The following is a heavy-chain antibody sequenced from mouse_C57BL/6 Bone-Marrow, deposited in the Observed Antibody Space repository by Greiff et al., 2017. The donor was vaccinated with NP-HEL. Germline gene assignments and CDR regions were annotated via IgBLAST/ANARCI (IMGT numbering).Heavy chain of an antibody. D-gene: IGHD1-1*01. CDR1: GFTFSDYY. CDR3: ASGTYYYGSSPDWAMDY. J-gene: IGHJ4*01. V-gene: IGHV5-12*01. Sequence: EVKLVESGGGLVQPGGSLKLSCAASGFTFSDYYMYWVRQTPEKRLEWVAYISNGGGSTYYPDTVKGRFTISRDNAKNTLYLQMSRLKSEDTAMYYCASGTYYYGSSPDWAMDYWGQGTSVTVSS. CDR2: ISNGGGST.